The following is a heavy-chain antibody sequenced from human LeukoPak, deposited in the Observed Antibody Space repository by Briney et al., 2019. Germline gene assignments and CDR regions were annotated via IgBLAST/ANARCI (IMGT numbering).Heavy chain of an antibody. V-gene: IGHV4-59*01. CDR1: GGSISSYY. CDR3: ARGPGIKWLHYYYGMDV. CDR2: IYYSGST. D-gene: IGHD5-12*01. J-gene: IGHJ6*02. Sequence: SETLSLTCTVSGGSISSYYWSWIRQPPGKGLEWIGYIYYSGSTNYNPSLKSRATISVDTSKNQFSLKLSSVTAADTAVYYCARGPGIKWLHYYYGMDVWGQGTTVTVSS.